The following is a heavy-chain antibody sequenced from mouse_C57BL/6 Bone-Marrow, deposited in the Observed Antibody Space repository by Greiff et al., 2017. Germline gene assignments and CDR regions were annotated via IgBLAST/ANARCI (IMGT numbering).Heavy chain of an antibody. CDR3: ARGGLLHWYFDV. D-gene: IGHD2-3*01. CDR1: GYTFTSYW. Sequence: QVQLQQPGAELVKPGASVKMSCKASGYTFTSYWLTWVKQRPGQGLEWIGDIYPGSGSTNYNEKFKSKATLTVDTSSSTAYMQLSSLTSEDSAVYYCARGGLLHWYFDVWGTGTTVTVSS. CDR2: IYPGSGST. J-gene: IGHJ1*03. V-gene: IGHV1-55*01.